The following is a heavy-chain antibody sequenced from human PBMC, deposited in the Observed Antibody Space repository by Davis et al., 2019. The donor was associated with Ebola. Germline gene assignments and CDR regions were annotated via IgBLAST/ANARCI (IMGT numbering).Heavy chain of an antibody. CDR2: IKPDGSVK. CDR3: ARGSRNMDV. CDR1: GFTFRSHW. V-gene: IGHV3-7*03. J-gene: IGHJ6*02. Sequence: PGGSLRLSCAASGFTFRSHWMSWVRQAPGKGLEWVANIKPDGSVKYYVDSVRGRFTISRDNDQNTLYLQMNILKAEDTAMYYCARGSRNMDVWGQGTTVTVSS.